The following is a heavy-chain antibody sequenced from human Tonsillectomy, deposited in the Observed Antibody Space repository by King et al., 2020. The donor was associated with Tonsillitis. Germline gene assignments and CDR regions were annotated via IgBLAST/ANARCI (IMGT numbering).Heavy chain of an antibody. CDR1: GGSFSGYY. CDR3: ARVVVVVAAKGNWFDP. Sequence: VQLQQWGAGLLKPSETLSLTCAVYGGSFSGYYWSWIRQPPGKGLEWIGEINHSGSTNYNPSLKSRVTISVDTSKNQFSLKLGSVTAADTAMYYCARVVVVVAAKGNWFDPWGQGTLVTVSS. D-gene: IGHD2-15*01. V-gene: IGHV4-34*01. J-gene: IGHJ5*02. CDR2: INHSGST.